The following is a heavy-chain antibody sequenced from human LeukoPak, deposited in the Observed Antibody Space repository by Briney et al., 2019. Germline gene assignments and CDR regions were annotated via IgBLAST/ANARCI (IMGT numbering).Heavy chain of an antibody. V-gene: IGHV3-33*01. CDR1: GLTFSSYG. D-gene: IGHD3-9*01. CDR2: IWYDGSNK. J-gene: IGHJ4*02. CDR3: ARDLLAGQFDY. Sequence: GGSLRLSCAASGLTFSSYGMHWVRQAPGKGLEWVAVIWYDGSNKYYADSVKGRFTISRDNSKNTLYLQMNSLRAEDTAVYYCARDLLAGQFDYWGQGTLVTVSS.